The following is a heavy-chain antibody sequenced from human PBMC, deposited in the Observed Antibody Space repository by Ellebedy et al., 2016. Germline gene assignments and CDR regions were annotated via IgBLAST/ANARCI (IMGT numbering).Heavy chain of an antibody. CDR2: IWYDGSNK. V-gene: IGHV3-33*01. CDR1: GFTFSSYG. J-gene: IGHJ4*02. CDR3: ARDSGRGNSPLGELSVY. Sequence: GGSLRLSCAASGFTFSSYGMHWVRQAPGKGLEWVAVIWYDGSNKYYADSVKGRFTISRDNSKNTLYLQMNSLRAEDTAVYYCARDSGRGNSPLGELSVYWGQGTLVTVSS. D-gene: IGHD3-16*02.